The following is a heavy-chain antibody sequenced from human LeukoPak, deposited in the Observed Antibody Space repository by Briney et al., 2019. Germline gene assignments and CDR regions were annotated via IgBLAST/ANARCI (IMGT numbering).Heavy chain of an antibody. CDR1: GFTVSSNY. CDR2: IYSGGST. D-gene: IGHD6-13*01. V-gene: IGHV3-66*01. CDR3: AREQSAAAGYYYYGMDV. J-gene: IGHJ6*02. Sequence: GGSLRLFCAASGFTVSSNYMSWVRQAPGKGLEWGSVIYSGGSTYYADSVKGRFTISRDNSKNTLYLQMNSLRAEDTAVHYCAREQSAAAGYYYYGMDVWGQGTTVTVSS.